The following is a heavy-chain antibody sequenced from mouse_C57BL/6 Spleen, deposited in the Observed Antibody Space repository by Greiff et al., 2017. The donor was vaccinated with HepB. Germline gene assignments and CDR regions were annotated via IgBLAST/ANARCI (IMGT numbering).Heavy chain of an antibody. V-gene: IGHV1-19*01. CDR2: INPYNGGT. J-gene: IGHJ3*01. CDR3: ARGDDDYDVRFAY. Sequence: VQLQQSGPVLVKPGASVKMSCKASGYTFTDYYMNWVKQSHGKSLEWIGVINPYNGGTSYNQKFKGKATLTVDKSSSTAYMELNSLTSEDSAVYYCARGDDDYDVRFAYWGQGTLVTVSA. CDR1: GYTFTDYY. D-gene: IGHD2-4*01.